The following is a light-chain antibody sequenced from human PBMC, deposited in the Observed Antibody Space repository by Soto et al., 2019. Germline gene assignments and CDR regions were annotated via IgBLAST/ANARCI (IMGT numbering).Light chain of an antibody. CDR3: QAWDGSLYV. V-gene: IGLV3-1*01. CDR2: QDT. Sequence: SYELTQPPSVSVSPGQTVSITCSGDKLGDKYACWYQQKPGQSPVLVIYQDTKRPSGIPERFSGSNSGNTATLTISGSQAMDEADYYCQAWDGSLYVFGTGTKLTVL. CDR1: KLGDKY. J-gene: IGLJ1*01.